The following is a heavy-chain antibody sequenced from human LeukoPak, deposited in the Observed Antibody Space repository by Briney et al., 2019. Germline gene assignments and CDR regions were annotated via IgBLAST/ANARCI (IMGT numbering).Heavy chain of an antibody. Sequence: GESLKISCKGSGFTFSTYSFAWVRQMPGKGLEWMGVIYASDSSTRHSPSFQGQVTISVDKSIRTVYLQWSSLKASDSAIYYCARHSCYDSGGGGTLLSVCS. CDR1: GFTFSTYS. CDR2: IYASDSST. J-gene: IGHJ4*02. V-gene: IGHV5-51*01. D-gene: IGHD3-16*01. CDR3: ARHSCYDS.